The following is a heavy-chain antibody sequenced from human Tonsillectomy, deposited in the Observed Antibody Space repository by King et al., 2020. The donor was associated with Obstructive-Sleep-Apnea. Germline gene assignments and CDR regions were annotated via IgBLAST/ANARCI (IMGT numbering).Heavy chain of an antibody. J-gene: IGHJ6*02. CDR2: ISGYNGNT. V-gene: IGHV1-18*01. Sequence: QLVQSEAEVKKPGASVKVSCKASGYTFTTYGISWVRQAPGQGLEWMGWISGYNGNTNYAQKLQGRVTMTTDTSTSTAYMELRSLRSDDTAVYYCARDQPGRRAVAGTSFYYYGIDVWGQGTTVTVSS. D-gene: IGHD6-19*01. CDR1: GYTFTTYG. CDR3: ARDQPGRRAVAGTSFYYYGIDV.